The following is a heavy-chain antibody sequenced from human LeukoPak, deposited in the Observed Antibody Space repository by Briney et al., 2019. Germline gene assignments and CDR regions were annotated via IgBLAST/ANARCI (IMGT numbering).Heavy chain of an antibody. D-gene: IGHD2-15*01. Sequence: QPGGSLRLSCAASGFTFSDHYMDWVRQAPGKGLEWVGRIRNKANSYTTQYAASVQGRFTISRDDSKNSLYLQMNSLKTEDTAVYYCARGLLPYYGIDVSGQGTTVTVSS. V-gene: IGHV3-72*01. CDR2: IRNKANSYTT. CDR1: GFTFSDHY. J-gene: IGHJ6*02. CDR3: ARGLLPYYGIDV.